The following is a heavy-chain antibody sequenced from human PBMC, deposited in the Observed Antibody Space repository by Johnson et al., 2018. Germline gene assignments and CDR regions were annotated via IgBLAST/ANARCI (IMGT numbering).Heavy chain of an antibody. Sequence: VQLVESGGGVVRPGGSLRLSCAASGFTFDDYGMSWVRQAPGKWLEWFSGINWTGDRTGYAASVKGRFPISGDNAKNPMYLQMTSLRAEETALYQCARPGSAAGFYDAFDIWGQGTMVTVSS. V-gene: IGHV3-20*01. D-gene: IGHD6-13*01. CDR1: GFTFDDYG. CDR3: ARPGSAAGFYDAFDI. J-gene: IGHJ3*02. CDR2: INWTGDRT.